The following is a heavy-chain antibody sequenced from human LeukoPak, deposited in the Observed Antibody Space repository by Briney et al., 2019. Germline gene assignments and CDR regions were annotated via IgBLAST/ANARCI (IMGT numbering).Heavy chain of an antibody. CDR1: GYTFTGYY. J-gene: IGHJ5*02. Sequence: ASVKVSCKASGYTFTGYYMHWVRQAPGQGLEWMGWINPNSGGTNYAQKFQGRVTMTRDTSISTACMELSRLRSDDTAVYYCAKPYYPGIAVAGVNWFDPWGQGTLVTVSS. V-gene: IGHV1-2*02. D-gene: IGHD6-19*01. CDR2: INPNSGGT. CDR3: AKPYYPGIAVAGVNWFDP.